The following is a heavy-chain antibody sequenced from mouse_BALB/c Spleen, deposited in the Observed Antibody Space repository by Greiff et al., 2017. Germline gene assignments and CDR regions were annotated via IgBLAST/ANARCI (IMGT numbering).Heavy chain of an antibody. CDR2: FSTYYGNT. J-gene: IGHJ1*01. CDR1: SYTFTDYA. CDR3: ARGGGYDGDWYFDV. Sequence: QVQLQQSGPELLRPGVSVKISCKGSSYTFTDYAMHWVKQSHAKSLEWIGVFSTYYGNTNYNQKFKGKATMTVDKSSSTAYMELARLTSEDSAVYYCARGGGYDGDWYFDVWGAGTTVTVSS. D-gene: IGHD2-2*01. V-gene: IGHV1-67*01.